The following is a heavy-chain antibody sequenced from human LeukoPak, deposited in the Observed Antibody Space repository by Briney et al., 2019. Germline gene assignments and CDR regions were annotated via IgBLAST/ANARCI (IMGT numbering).Heavy chain of an antibody. J-gene: IGHJ4*02. CDR1: GYTFTSYG. Sequence: ASVKVSCKASGYTFTSYGISWVRQAPGQGLEWMGWISAYNGNTNYAQKLQGRVTMTTDTSTSTAYMEPRSLRSDDTAVYYCARSLRPHYDSSGYGGYWGQGTLVTVSS. V-gene: IGHV1-18*01. CDR3: ARSLRPHYDSSGYGGY. CDR2: ISAYNGNT. D-gene: IGHD3-22*01.